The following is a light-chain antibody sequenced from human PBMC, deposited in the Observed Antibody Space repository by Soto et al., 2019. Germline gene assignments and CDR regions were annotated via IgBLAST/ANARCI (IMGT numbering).Light chain of an antibody. CDR1: HSVGSN. Sequence: EILMTQSPATLSVSPGEGATLSCRASHSVGSNLAWFQQKPGQSPRLLMYGASARANGIPARFSGSGSGTEFTLTISSLQSEDFAVYYCQQYGVRPRTFGQGTKVEIK. V-gene: IGKV3-15*01. J-gene: IGKJ1*01. CDR2: GAS. CDR3: QQYGVRPRT.